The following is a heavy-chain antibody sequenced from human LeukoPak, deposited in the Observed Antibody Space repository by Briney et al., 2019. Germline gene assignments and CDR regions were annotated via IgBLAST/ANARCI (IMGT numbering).Heavy chain of an antibody. J-gene: IGHJ3*02. Sequence: SVKVSCKASGGTFISYAISWVRQAPGQGLEWMGGIIPIFGTANYAQKFQGRVTITADESTSTAYMELSSLRSEDTAVYYCARSSGPSSAFDIWGQGTMVTVSS. V-gene: IGHV1-69*13. D-gene: IGHD6-6*01. CDR3: ARSSGPSSAFDI. CDR2: IIPIFGTA. CDR1: GGTFISYA.